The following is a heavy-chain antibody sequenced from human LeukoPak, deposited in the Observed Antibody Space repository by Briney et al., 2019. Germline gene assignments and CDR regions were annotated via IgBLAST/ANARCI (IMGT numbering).Heavy chain of an antibody. J-gene: IGHJ3*02. CDR2: IYSGDTT. CDR3: ARDRAVAGRTDAFDI. D-gene: IGHD6-19*01. CDR1: RFTVSSNY. Sequence: GGSLRLSCAASRFTVSSNYMSWVRQAPGKGLEWGSVIYSGDTTYYADSVKGRFTISRDNSKNTLYLQMNSLRAEDTAVYYCARDRAVAGRTDAFDIWGQGTMVTVSS. V-gene: IGHV3-53*01.